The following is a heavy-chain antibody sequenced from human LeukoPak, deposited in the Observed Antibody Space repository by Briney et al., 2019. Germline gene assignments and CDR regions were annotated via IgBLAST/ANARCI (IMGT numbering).Heavy chain of an antibody. J-gene: IGHJ4*02. V-gene: IGHV4-34*01. CDR2: INHSGST. Sequence: SETLSLTCAVYGGSFSGYYWSWIRQPLGKGLEWIGEINHSGSTNYNPSLKSRVTISVDTSKNQFSLKLSSVTAADTAVYYCARWTGGGFDYWGQGTLVTVSS. D-gene: IGHD4-23*01. CDR1: GGSFSGYY. CDR3: ARWTGGGFDY.